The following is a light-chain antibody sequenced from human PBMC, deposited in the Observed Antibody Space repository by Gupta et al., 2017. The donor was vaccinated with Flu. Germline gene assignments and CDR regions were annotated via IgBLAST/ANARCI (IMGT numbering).Light chain of an antibody. CDR3: QQYNRYPT. J-gene: IGKJ5*01. CDR2: QAS. V-gene: IGKV1-5*03. Sequence: DIQMTQSPFTLSASVGDRVTITCRASQVSSSWLAWYQQKPGKAPKLLIYQASNLESGVPSRFSGSGSGTEFTLTISSLQPDDFATYYCQQYNRYPTFGQGTRLETK. CDR1: QVSSSW.